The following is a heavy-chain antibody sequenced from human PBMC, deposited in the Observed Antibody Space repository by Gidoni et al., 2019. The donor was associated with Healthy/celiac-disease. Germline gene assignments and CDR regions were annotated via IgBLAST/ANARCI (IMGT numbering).Heavy chain of an antibody. D-gene: IGHD6-6*01. CDR1: GFTFSSYE. Sequence: EVQLVESGGGLVQPGGSLRLSCAASGFTFSSYEMNWVRQAPGKGLGWSSYIMSSGSTIYYGDSVKGRFTISRDNAKNSLYRQMNSLRAEDTAVYYCARTDGWSSSTLGRYYYYGMDVWGQGTTVTVSS. V-gene: IGHV3-48*03. J-gene: IGHJ6*02. CDR3: ARTDGWSSSTLGRYYYYGMDV. CDR2: IMSSGSTI.